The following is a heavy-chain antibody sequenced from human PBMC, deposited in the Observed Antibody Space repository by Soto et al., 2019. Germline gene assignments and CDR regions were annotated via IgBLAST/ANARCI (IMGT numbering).Heavy chain of an antibody. Sequence: QVQLVESGGGLVKPGGSLRLSCAVSGFTFSDYYMTWIRQAPGKGLEWVSYISSSTSHTNYADSVKGRFTISRYNAKHSLFLQMNSLRAEDTAVYYCARGRGAAANYFDFWGQGTLVTVSS. J-gene: IGHJ4*02. CDR1: GFTFSDYY. CDR2: ISSSTSHT. V-gene: IGHV3-11*05. D-gene: IGHD6-13*01. CDR3: ARGRGAAANYFDF.